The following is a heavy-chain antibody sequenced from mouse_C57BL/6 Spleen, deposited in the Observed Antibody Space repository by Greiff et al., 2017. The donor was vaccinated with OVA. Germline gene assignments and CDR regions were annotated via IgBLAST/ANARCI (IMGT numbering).Heavy chain of an antibody. Sequence: VQLQQPGAELVKPGASVKLSCKASGYTFTSYWMQWVKQRPGQGLEWIGEIDPSDSYTNYNQKFKGKATLTVDTSSSTAYMQLSSLTSEDSAVYYCARTDYGSSPWYFDYWGQGTTLTVSS. J-gene: IGHJ2*01. CDR3: ARTDYGSSPWYFDY. CDR1: GYTFTSYW. D-gene: IGHD1-1*01. V-gene: IGHV1-50*01. CDR2: IDPSDSYT.